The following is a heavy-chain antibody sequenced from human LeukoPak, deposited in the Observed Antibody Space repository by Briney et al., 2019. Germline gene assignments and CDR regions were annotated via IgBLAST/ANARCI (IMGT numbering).Heavy chain of an antibody. V-gene: IGHV4-34*01. CDR2: INHGGST. J-gene: IGHJ4*02. Sequence: SETLSLTCDVYGGTLSDVYWSWIRQTPGKGLEWIGEINHGGSTNYNPSLKSRVTISVDTSKNQFSLKLSSVTAADTAVYYCARHGRMGTINPSYWGQGTLVTVSS. CDR3: ARHGRMGTINPSY. D-gene: IGHD5-24*01. CDR1: GGTLSDVY.